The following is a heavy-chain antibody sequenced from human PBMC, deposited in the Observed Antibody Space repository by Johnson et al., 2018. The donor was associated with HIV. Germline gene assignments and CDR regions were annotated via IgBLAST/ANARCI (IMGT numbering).Heavy chain of an antibody. D-gene: IGHD3-10*01. CDR2: ISGSGGST. J-gene: IGHJ3*02. CDR3: ARTLGFGTEDAFDI. Sequence: VQLVESGGGLVQPGGSLRLSCAASGITFSTYAMSWVRQAPGKGLEWVSGISGSGGSTYYADSVKGRFTISRDNSKNTLYLQMNSLRAGDTAVYYCARTLGFGTEDAFDIWGQGTMVTVSS. CDR1: GITFSTYA. V-gene: IGHV3-23*04.